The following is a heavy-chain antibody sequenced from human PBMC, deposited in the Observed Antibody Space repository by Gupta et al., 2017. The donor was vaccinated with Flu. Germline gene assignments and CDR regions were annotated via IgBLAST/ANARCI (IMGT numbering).Heavy chain of an antibody. V-gene: IGHV3-53*04. J-gene: IGHJ3*02. Sequence: VQLVESGGVLVQPGASLRLSCAVSGFTVSGNYMSWVRQAPGKGLEWVPVIHAGGSTYYAASAKGRFTVARHNSENTVYLKMNSLRGEDTAVYYCARGPNFDIWGQGTMVTVSS. CDR2: IHAGGST. CDR1: GFTVSGNY. CDR3: ARGPNFDI.